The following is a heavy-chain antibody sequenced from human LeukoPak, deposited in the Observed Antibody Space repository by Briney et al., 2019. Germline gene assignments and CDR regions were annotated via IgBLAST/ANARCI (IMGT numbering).Heavy chain of an antibody. D-gene: IGHD3-22*01. CDR1: GFTVSSNY. Sequence: GGSLRLSYAASGFTVSSNYMSWVRQAPGKGLEWVSVIYSGGSTYYADSVKGRFTISRDNSKNTLYLQMNSLRAEDTAVYYCARDSSGYDPYYWGQGTLVTVSS. CDR2: IYSGGST. CDR3: ARDSSGYDPYY. J-gene: IGHJ4*02. V-gene: IGHV3-66*01.